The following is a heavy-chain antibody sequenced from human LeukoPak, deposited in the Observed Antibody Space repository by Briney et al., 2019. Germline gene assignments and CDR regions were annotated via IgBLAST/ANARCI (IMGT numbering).Heavy chain of an antibody. CDR2: VHYSGRT. J-gene: IGHJ3*02. CDR1: GGSVTSNSDH. Sequence: KPSETLSLTCTVSGGSVTSNSDHWAWIRQPPGKGLEWIGSVHYSGRTYRNPSLKSRVTMSVDTSKKQFSLKLSFVTAADTAVYYCARDARIGWAAFDIWGQGTMVTVSS. CDR3: ARDARIGWAAFDI. V-gene: IGHV4-39*07. D-gene: IGHD1-26*01.